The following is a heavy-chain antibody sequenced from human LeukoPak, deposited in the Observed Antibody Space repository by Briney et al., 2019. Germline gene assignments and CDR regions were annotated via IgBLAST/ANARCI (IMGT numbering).Heavy chain of an antibody. V-gene: IGHV3-23*01. CDR1: RFTFSTYA. CDR3: AKGTGFGSSWHHLDY. J-gene: IGHJ4*02. Sequence: GGSLRLSCAGSRFTFSTYAMSWVRQAPGKGLEWVSTISGSGGSTYYADSVKGRFTISRDNSKNTLYLQMNSLRPDDTAVYYCAKGTGFGSSWHHLDYWGQGTLVTVSS. D-gene: IGHD6-13*01. CDR2: ISGSGGST.